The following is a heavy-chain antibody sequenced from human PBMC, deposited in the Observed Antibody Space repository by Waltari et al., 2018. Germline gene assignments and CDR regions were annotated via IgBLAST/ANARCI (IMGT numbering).Heavy chain of an antibody. CDR2: ISTTGSP. CDR3: ARRELDSYGSYYFDY. CDR1: GDSMRSYY. D-gene: IGHD5-18*01. J-gene: IGHJ4*02. V-gene: IGHV4-4*08. Sequence: QVQLQESGPGLLKPSETLSLTCSVSGDSMRSYYWSWIRQSPEKGLEWIGYISTTGSPNYNPSLESRVSIALDTSKNQFSLNLYSVIAADTAVYYWARRELDSYGSYYFDYWGQGVLVTVSS.